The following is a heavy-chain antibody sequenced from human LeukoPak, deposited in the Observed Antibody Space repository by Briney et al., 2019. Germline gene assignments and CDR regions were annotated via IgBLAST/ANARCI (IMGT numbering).Heavy chain of an antibody. CDR3: ARAEHSGYDPLDY. Sequence: ASVKVSCKASGYTFTSYDINWVRQATGQGLEWMGWMNPNSGNTGYAQKFQGRVTITRDTSASTAYMELSSLRSEDTAVYYCARAEHSGYDPLDYWGQGTLVTVSS. CDR2: MNPNSGNT. D-gene: IGHD5-12*01. CDR1: GYTFTSYD. J-gene: IGHJ4*02. V-gene: IGHV1-8*01.